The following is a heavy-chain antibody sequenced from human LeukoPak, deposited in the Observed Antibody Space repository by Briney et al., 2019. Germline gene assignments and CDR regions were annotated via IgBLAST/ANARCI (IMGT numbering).Heavy chain of an antibody. J-gene: IGHJ3*02. V-gene: IGHV1-2*02. CDR2: INPNSGGT. D-gene: IGHD3-3*01. CDR3: ARDITIWGRAFDI. CDR1: GYTFTGYY. Sequence: SVKVSCKASGYTFTGYYMHWVRQAPGQGLEWMGWINPNSGGTNYAQKFQGRVTMTRDTSISTAYMELSRLRSDDTAVYYCARDITIWGRAFDIWGQGTMVTVSS.